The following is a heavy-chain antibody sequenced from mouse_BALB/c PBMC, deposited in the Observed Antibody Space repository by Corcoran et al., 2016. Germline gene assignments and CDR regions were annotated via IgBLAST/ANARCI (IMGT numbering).Heavy chain of an antibody. CDR1: GFNIKDYY. CDR3: DSMITAWFAY. J-gene: IGHJ3*01. Sequence: EVQLQQSGAELVRPGALVKLSCKASGFNIKDYYMHWVKQRPEQGLEWIGWIDPENGNTIYDPKFQGKASITADTSSNTAYLQLSSLTSEDTAVYYCDSMITAWFAYWGQGTLVTVSA. V-gene: IGHV14-1*02. D-gene: IGHD2-4*01. CDR2: IDPENGNT.